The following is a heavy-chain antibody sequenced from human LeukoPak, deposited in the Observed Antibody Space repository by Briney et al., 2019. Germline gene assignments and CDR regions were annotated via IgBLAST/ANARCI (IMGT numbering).Heavy chain of an antibody. CDR2: ISYDGSNK. D-gene: IGHD3-16*02. CDR3: AKDPITFGGVIVIPGDAFDI. Sequence: GRSLRLSCAASGFTFSSYAMHWVRQAPGKGLEWVAVISYDGSNKYYADSVKGRFTISRDNSKNTLYLQMNSLRAEDTAVYYCAKDPITFGGVIVIPGDAFDIWGQGTMVTVSS. V-gene: IGHV3-30-3*01. CDR1: GFTFSSYA. J-gene: IGHJ3*02.